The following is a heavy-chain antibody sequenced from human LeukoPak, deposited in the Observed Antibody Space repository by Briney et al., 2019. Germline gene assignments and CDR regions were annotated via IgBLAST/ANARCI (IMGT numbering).Heavy chain of an antibody. CDR1: GGSISSYH. D-gene: IGHD2-2*01. CDR2: IYTSGST. Sequence: SETLSLTCTVSGGSISSYHWSWIRQPAGKGLEWIGRIYTSGSTNYNPSLKSRVTMSVDTSKNQFSLKLSSVTAADTAVYYCARDRGWIRGVVVPAATVPWFDPWGQGTLVTVSS. V-gene: IGHV4-4*07. CDR3: ARDRGWIRGVVVPAATVPWFDP. J-gene: IGHJ5*02.